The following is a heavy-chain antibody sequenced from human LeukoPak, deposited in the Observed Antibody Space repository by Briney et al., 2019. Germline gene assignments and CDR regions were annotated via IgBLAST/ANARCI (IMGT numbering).Heavy chain of an antibody. CDR1: GGFISTYY. D-gene: IGHD1-26*01. J-gene: IGHJ5*02. CDR2: GNHNGGT. CDR3: AKNGQSGFSFDP. V-gene: IGHV4-34*01. Sequence: PSETLSLTCTVSGGFISTYYWSWIRQPPGKGLEWIGEGNHNGGTKYNPSLKSRVTISADSSKNQFSLKLSSVTAADTAVYYCAKNGQSGFSFDPWGQGTLVTVSS.